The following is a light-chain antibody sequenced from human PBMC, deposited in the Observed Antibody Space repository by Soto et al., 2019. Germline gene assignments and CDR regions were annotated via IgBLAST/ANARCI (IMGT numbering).Light chain of an antibody. CDR1: SSDVGSYNL. V-gene: IGLV2-14*02. J-gene: IGLJ3*02. Sequence: QSALTQPASVSGSPGQSITISCTGTSSDVGSYNLVSWYQQHPGKAPKLMIYEGSKRPSGVSNRFSGSKSGNTASLTVSGLQAEDEAYYYCNSYTRSTTWVFGGGTKLTVL. CDR2: EGS. CDR3: NSYTRSTTWV.